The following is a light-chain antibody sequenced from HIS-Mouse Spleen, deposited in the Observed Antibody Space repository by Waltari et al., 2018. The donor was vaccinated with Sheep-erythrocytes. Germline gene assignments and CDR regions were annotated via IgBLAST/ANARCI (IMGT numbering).Light chain of an antibody. CDR1: QSISSW. Sequence: DIQMTQSPSTLSASVGDRVTITCRASQSISSWLAWYQQKPGKAPKVLIYKASSLESGVPSRYSGSGSGTEFTLTISSMQPDDFAAYYCQQYNSYPLTFGGGIKVEIK. CDR2: KAS. J-gene: IGKJ4*01. CDR3: QQYNSYPLT. V-gene: IGKV1-5*03.